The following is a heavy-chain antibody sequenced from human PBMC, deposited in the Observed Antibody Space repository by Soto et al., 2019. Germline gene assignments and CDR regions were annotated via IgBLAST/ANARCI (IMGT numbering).Heavy chain of an antibody. CDR2: INAGNGNT. V-gene: IGHV1-3*01. Sequence: ASVKVSCKASGYTFTSYAMDWVRQAPGQRLEWMGWINAGNGNTKYSQKFQGRVTITRDTSASTAYMELRSLRSDDTAVYYCARSYDSSGYYYYHNWFDPWGQGTLVTVSS. CDR1: GYTFTSYA. D-gene: IGHD3-22*01. J-gene: IGHJ5*02. CDR3: ARSYDSSGYYYYHNWFDP.